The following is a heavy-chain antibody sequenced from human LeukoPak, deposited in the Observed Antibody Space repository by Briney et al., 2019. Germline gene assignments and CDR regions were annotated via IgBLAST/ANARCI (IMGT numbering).Heavy chain of an antibody. J-gene: IGHJ4*02. CDR3: AKDGGVTMIVGFFDY. Sequence: GGSLRLSCAASGFTFSSYGMSWVRQAPGKGLEWVSAISGSGGSTYYADSVKGRFTISRDNSKNTLYLQMNSLRAEDTAVYYCAKDGGVTMIVGFFDYWGQGTLVTVSS. V-gene: IGHV3-23*01. CDR1: GFTFSSYG. D-gene: IGHD3-22*01. CDR2: ISGSGGST.